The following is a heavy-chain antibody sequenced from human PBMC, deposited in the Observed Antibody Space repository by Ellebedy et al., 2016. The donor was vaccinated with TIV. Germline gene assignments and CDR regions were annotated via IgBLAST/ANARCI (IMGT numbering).Heavy chain of an antibody. J-gene: IGHJ4*02. CDR1: GFSFSSYA. Sequence: GESLKISCVASGFSFSSYALSWVRQAPGKVLEWVSGIVGSGATKYADSVKGRFSISRDNSKSTVDLQMNSLRADDTAIYYCAKDRIFGDGYWVFDFWGQGTVVTVST. CDR3: AKDRIFGDGYWVFDF. CDR2: IVGSGATK. V-gene: IGHV3-23*01. D-gene: IGHD5-18*01.